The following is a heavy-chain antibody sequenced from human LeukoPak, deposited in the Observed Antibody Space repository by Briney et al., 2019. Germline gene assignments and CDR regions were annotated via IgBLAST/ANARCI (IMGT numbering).Heavy chain of an antibody. CDR3: ARHRSGGYYYGVLDY. Sequence: SETLSLTCAVYGGSLSDYYWSWIRQSPGEGLEWIGEINHSGSTKYNPSLKSRVAISVDTSKNQFSLKLSSVTAADTAVYYCARHRSGGYYYGVLDYWGQGTLVTVSS. D-gene: IGHD5-18*01. J-gene: IGHJ4*02. CDR2: INHSGST. CDR1: GGSLSDYY. V-gene: IGHV4-34*01.